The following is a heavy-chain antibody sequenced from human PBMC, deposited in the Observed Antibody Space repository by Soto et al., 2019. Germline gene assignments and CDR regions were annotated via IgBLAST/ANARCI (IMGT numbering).Heavy chain of an antibody. CDR2: ISGSGDST. CDR3: ARRGPGTYFDY. J-gene: IGHJ4*02. Sequence: GGSLRLSCAASGFTFSSYAMSWVRQAPGNGLEWVSVISGSGDSTYYADSVKGRFTISRDNSKNTLYLQMNSLRAEDTAVYYCARRGPGTYFDYWGQGTLVTVSS. CDR1: GFTFSSYA. V-gene: IGHV3-23*01. D-gene: IGHD6-13*01.